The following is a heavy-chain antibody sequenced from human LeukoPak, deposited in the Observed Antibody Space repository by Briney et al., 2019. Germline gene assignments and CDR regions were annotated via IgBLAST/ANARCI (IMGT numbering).Heavy chain of an antibody. D-gene: IGHD6-6*01. CDR3: ARDLRDSSARRGY. CDR1: GFTFSSYS. V-gene: IGHV3-21*01. Sequence: GGSLRPSCAASGFTFSSYSMNWVRQAPGKGLEWVSSISSSSSYIYYADSVKGRFTISRDNAKNSLYLQMNSLRAEDTAVYYCARDLRDSSARRGYWGQGTLVTVSS. J-gene: IGHJ4*02. CDR2: ISSSSSYI.